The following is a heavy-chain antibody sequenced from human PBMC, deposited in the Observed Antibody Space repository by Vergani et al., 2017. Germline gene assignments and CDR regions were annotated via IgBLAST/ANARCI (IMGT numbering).Heavy chain of an antibody. J-gene: IGHJ4*02. CDR1: GFSLSNARMG. D-gene: IGHD1-1*01. Sequence: QVTLKESGPVLVKPTETLTLTCTVSGFSLSNARMGVSWIRQPPGKALEWLAHIFSNDEKSYSTSLKSRLTISKDTSKSQVVHTMTNIDPVDTATYYCARISTTASATHLNYWGQGTLVTVSS. V-gene: IGHV2-26*01. CDR2: IFSNDEK. CDR3: ARISTTASATHLNY.